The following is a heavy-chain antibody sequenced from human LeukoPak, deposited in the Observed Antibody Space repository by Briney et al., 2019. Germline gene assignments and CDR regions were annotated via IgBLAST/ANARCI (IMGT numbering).Heavy chain of an antibody. V-gene: IGHV6-1*01. CDR3: ARDVIAVAGTGFDY. J-gene: IGHJ4*02. D-gene: IGHD6-19*01. CDR1: GDSVSSNSAA. Sequence: SQTLSLTCAISGDSVSSNSAAWNWIRQSPPRGLEWPGRTYYRSKWYNDYAVSVKSRITINPDTSKNQFSLQLNSVTPEDTAVYYCARDVIAVAGTGFDYWGQGTLVTVSS. CDR2: TYYRSKWYN.